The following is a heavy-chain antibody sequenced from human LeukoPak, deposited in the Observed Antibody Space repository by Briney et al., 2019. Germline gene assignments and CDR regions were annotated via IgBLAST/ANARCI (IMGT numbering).Heavy chain of an antibody. D-gene: IGHD3-9*01. CDR3: ARGCDILTGYFPCGY. CDR1: GYTFTSYG. Sequence: ASVKVSCKASGYTFTSYGISWLRQAPGQGLEWMGRISAYNGNTDYAQKLQGRVTMTTDTSTSTAYMELRSLRSDDTAVYYCARGCDILTGYFPCGYWGQGTLVTVSS. J-gene: IGHJ4*02. V-gene: IGHV1-18*01. CDR2: ISAYNGNT.